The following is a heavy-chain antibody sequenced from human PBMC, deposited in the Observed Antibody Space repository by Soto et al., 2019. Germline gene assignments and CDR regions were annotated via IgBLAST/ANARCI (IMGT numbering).Heavy chain of an antibody. Sequence: SGPTLVNPTQTLTLTCTFSGFSLTTSGMCVSWIRQPPGKALEWLALIDWDANEYYSTSLKTRLTISRDTSKNQVVLTMTDMDPVDTGTYYCARNIGYCSGGRCYPDYYGMDVWGQGTTVTVSS. V-gene: IGHV2-70*01. CDR1: GFSLTTSGMC. CDR3: ARNIGYCSGGRCYPDYYGMDV. J-gene: IGHJ6*02. D-gene: IGHD2-15*01. CDR2: IDWDANE.